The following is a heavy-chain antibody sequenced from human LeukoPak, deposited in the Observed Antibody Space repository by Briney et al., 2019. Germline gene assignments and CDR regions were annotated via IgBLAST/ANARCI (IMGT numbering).Heavy chain of an antibody. V-gene: IGHV4-30-4*02. D-gene: IGHD3-22*01. CDR3: ARAGPTRSDSSGYLDY. Sequence: SETLSLTCTVSGGSISSGDYYWSWIRQPPGKGLEWIGYIYYSGSTYYNPSLKSRVTISVDTSKNQFSLKLSSVTAADTAVYYCARAGPTRSDSSGYLDYWGQGTLVTVSS. CDR1: GGSISSGDYY. J-gene: IGHJ4*02. CDR2: IYYSGST.